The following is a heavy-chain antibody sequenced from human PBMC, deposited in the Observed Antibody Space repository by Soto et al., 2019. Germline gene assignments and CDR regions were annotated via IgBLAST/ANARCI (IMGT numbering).Heavy chain of an antibody. V-gene: IGHV4-34*01. J-gene: IGHJ4*02. D-gene: IGHD2-2*01. Sequence: SETLSLTCAVYGGSFSGYYWSWIRQPPGKGLEWIGEINHSGSTNYNPSLKSRVTISVDTSKNQFSLKLSSVTAADTAVYYCARARYCSSTSCYGGGSNYFDYWGQGTLVTVSS. CDR3: ARARYCSSTSCYGGGSNYFDY. CDR2: INHSGST. CDR1: GGSFSGYY.